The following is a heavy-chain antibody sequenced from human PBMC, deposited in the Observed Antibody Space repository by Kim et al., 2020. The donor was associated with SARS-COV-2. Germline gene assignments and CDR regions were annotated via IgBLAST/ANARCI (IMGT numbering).Heavy chain of an antibody. CDR1: GFTFSNAW. Sequence: GGSLRLSCAASGFTFSNAWMSWVRQAPGKGLEWVGRIKSKTDGGTTDYAAPVKGRFTISRDDSKNTLYLQMNSLKTEDTAVYYCTTDRKGPYYYGSGSYQEYFQHWGQGTLVTVSS. CDR2: IKSKTDGGTT. CDR3: TTDRKGPYYYGSGSYQEYFQH. V-gene: IGHV3-15*01. J-gene: IGHJ1*01. D-gene: IGHD3-10*01.